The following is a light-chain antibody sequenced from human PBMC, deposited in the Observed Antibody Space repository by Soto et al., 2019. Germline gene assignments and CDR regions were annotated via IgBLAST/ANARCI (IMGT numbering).Light chain of an antibody. Sequence: DIQMTQSPSSLSASVGDTVTITCRASQGIIDYLAWYQQRPGKAPTLLIYAASTLHTGVPSRFSGSGAGTDFTLTSRSLQPEDVATYYCQKYDTAPQTFGPGTKVEIK. CDR2: AAS. CDR1: QGIIDY. V-gene: IGKV1-27*01. CDR3: QKYDTAPQT. J-gene: IGKJ1*01.